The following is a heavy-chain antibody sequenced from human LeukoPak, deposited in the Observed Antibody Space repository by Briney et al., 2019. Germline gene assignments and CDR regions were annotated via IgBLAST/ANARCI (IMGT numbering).Heavy chain of an antibody. J-gene: IGHJ4*02. Sequence: GRSLRLSCAASGFIFSSFTMNWVRQAPGKGLEWVSSISSDSKSIYYADSVKGRFIISRDNAKNSLFLQMDSLRAEDTALYYCTRGSYGDYGYWGQGTLVTVSS. V-gene: IGHV3-21*01. CDR1: GFIFSSFT. CDR2: ISSDSKSI. D-gene: IGHD4-17*01. CDR3: TRGSYGDYGY.